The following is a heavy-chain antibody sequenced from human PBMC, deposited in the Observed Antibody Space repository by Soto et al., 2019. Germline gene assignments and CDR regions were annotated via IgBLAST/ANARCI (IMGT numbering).Heavy chain of an antibody. J-gene: IGHJ4*02. CDR2: ISGSGGST. CDR3: AKDKARSSGLYSSSWGRVSPDY. Sequence: EVQLLESGGGLVQPGGSLRLSCAASGFTFSSYAMSWVRQAPGKGLEWVSAISGSGGSTYYADSVKGRFTISRDNSKNTLYLQMNSLRAEDTAVYYCAKDKARSSGLYSSSWGRVSPDYWGQGTLVTVSS. D-gene: IGHD6-13*01. CDR1: GFTFSSYA. V-gene: IGHV3-23*01.